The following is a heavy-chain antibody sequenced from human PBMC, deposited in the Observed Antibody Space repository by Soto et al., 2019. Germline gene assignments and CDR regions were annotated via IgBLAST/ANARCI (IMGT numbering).Heavy chain of an antibody. CDR1: GVSVTIVSDY. V-gene: IGHV4-61*01. Sequence: SETLSLTCTVSGVSVTIVSDYWSWIRQPPGKGLEWIGYIYYSGSADYNPSLGSRVTISIDTSKNQFSRKLTSVTAADTAVYYCAPGVGFGYYYYHMELSGQGTRVNGAS. J-gene: IGHJ6*02. CDR2: IYYSGSA. CDR3: APGVGFGYYYYHMEL. D-gene: IGHD3-10*01.